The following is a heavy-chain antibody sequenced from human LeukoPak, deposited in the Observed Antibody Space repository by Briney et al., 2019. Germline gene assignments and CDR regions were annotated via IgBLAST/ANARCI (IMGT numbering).Heavy chain of an antibody. CDR3: AKDVAATISSGGYYFDL. J-gene: IGHJ4*02. CDR2: ISGTDGST. D-gene: IGHD5-12*01. Sequence: GGSLRLSCAASGFTLSSYAMSWVRQAPGKGLEWVSAISGTDGSTHYADSVKGRFTISRDSSNKRLYLQMNSLRAEDTAIYYCAKDVAATISSGGYYFDLWGQGTLVTVSS. V-gene: IGHV3-23*01. CDR1: GFTLSSYA.